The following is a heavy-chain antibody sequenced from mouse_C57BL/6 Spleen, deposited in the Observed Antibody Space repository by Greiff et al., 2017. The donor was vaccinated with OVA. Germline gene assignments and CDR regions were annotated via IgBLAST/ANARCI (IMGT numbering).Heavy chain of an antibody. CDR2: INPSNGGT. CDR1: GYTFTSYW. Sequence: VQLQQSGTELVKPGASVKLSCKASGYTFTSYWMHWVKQRPGQGLEWIGNINPSNGGTNYNEKFKSKATLTVDKSSSTAYMQLSSLTSEDSAVYYCAVYDGYPVLYFDYWGQGTTLTVSS. CDR3: AVYDGYPVLYFDY. D-gene: IGHD2-3*01. J-gene: IGHJ2*01. V-gene: IGHV1-53*01.